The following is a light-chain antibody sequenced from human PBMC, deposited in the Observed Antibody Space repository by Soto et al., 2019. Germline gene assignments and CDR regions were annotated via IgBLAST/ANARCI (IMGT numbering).Light chain of an antibody. CDR3: CSYAGSSTFF. Sequence: QSALTQPASVSGSPGQSITISCTGTSSDVGSYNLVSWYQQHPGKAPKLMIYEGSKRPSGVSNRFSGSKSGNTASLTISGLQAEDGADYYCCSYAGSSTFFFGGGTKLTVL. CDR2: EGS. J-gene: IGLJ2*01. CDR1: SSDVGSYNL. V-gene: IGLV2-23*03.